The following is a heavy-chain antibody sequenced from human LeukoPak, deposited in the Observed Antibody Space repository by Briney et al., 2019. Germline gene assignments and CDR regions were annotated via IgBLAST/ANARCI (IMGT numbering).Heavy chain of an antibody. CDR2: ISGSGGNT. V-gene: IGHV3-23*01. D-gene: IGHD3-22*01. Sequence: GGSLRLSCAASGFTFSSYAMSWVRQAPGKGLEWVSAISGSGGNTYYADSVKGRFTISRDNSKNTLYLQMNSLRAEDTAVYYCAKTFITMIVVVIPTAFDYWGQGTLVTVSS. CDR3: AKTFITMIVVVIPTAFDY. J-gene: IGHJ4*02. CDR1: GFTFSSYA.